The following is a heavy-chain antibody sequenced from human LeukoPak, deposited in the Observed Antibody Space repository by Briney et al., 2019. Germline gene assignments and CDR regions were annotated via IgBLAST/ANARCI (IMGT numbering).Heavy chain of an antibody. D-gene: IGHD5-24*01. CDR1: VGSIRGYY. J-gene: IGHJ4*02. Sequence: SETLSLTCDVSVGSIRGYYWSWIRQSPEKGLEWIGYIYSSGSTNYNPSLKSRVTISVDTSKNQFSLRLSSVTAADTAVYYCARERRDGYKVYFDYWGQGTLVTVSS. V-gene: IGHV4-59*01. CDR3: ARERRDGYKVYFDY. CDR2: IYSSGST.